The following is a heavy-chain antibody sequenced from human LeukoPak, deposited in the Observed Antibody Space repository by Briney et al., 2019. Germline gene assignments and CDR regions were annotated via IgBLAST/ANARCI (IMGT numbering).Heavy chain of an antibody. CDR1: GGSFSGYY. V-gene: IGHV4-34*01. CDR2: INHSGST. CDR3: ARSGYSGYDFDY. D-gene: IGHD5-12*01. Sequence: SETLSLTCAVHGGSFSGYYWSWIRQPPGKGLEWIGEINHSGSTNYNPSLKSRVTISVDTSKNQFSLKLSSVTAADTAVYYCARSGYSGYDFDYWGQGTLVTVSS. J-gene: IGHJ4*02.